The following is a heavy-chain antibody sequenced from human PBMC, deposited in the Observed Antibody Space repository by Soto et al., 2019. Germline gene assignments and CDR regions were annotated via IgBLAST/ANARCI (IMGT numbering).Heavy chain of an antibody. D-gene: IGHD1-1*01. CDR2: MNPSGSNT. Sequence: QVQLVQSGAEVKKSGASVKVSCKASGYIFTSYYLHWVRQAPGQGLEWMGRMNPSGSNTSYAQMFQGRVTMTSDKATNTVSMELSSLKSEDTAVYYCARGSTGKIDYWGQGTLVTVSS. CDR3: ARGSTGKIDY. CDR1: GYIFTSYY. J-gene: IGHJ4*02. V-gene: IGHV1-46*03.